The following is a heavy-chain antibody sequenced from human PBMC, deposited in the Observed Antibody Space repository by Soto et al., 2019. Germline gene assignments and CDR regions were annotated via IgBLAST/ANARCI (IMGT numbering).Heavy chain of an antibody. V-gene: IGHV4-34*01. CDR1: GGSFSGYY. CDR3: ARGLDDSSGYYYGDYFDY. J-gene: IGHJ4*02. CDR2: INHSGST. Sequence: PSETLSLTCAVYGGSFSGYYWSWIRQPPGKGLEWIGEINHSGSTNYNPSLKSRVTISVDTSKNQFSLKLSSVTAADTAVYYCARGLDDSSGYYYGDYFDYWGQGTLVTVS. D-gene: IGHD3-22*01.